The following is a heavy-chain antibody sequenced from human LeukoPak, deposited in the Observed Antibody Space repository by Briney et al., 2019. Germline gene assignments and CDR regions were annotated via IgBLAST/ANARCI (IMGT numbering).Heavy chain of an antibody. CDR1: TASISSYY. CDR2: ISYTGNT. Sequence: SETLSLTCTVSTASISSYYWSWIRQPPGKGLEWIGHISYTGNTIYNPSLKSRVTISLDTSKNQFSLNLNSVTAADTAVYYCAKVAKYYYGPETYFFFEHWGQGTLVTVSS. J-gene: IGHJ4*02. V-gene: IGHV4-59*01. CDR3: AKVAKYYYGPETYFFFEH. D-gene: IGHD3-10*01.